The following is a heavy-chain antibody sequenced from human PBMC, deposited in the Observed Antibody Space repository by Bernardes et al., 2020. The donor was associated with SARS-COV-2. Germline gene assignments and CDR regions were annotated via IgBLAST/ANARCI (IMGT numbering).Heavy chain of an antibody. J-gene: IGHJ6*02. V-gene: IGHV3-7*03. Sequence: GGSLRLSCTASGFTFSNYGMHWVRQAPGKGLEWVANIKRDGSETYYVDSVKGRFTISRDNAKNLVFLQMNSLRAEDTAIFYCARSAGMDVWGQGTMVTVSS. CDR1: GFTFSNYG. CDR2: IKRDGSET. CDR3: ARSAGMDV.